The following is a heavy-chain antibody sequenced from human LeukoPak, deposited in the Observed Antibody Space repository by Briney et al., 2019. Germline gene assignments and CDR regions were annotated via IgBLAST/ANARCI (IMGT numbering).Heavy chain of an antibody. CDR3: AKDLKPDVSWEIDY. J-gene: IGHJ4*02. Sequence: GGSLRLSCAASGFTFSSYAMSWVRQAPAKGLAGVSSIFPNGVNTYYADSVRGRFSISRDNSKNMVYLEMSNLRVDDMAVYYCAKDLKPDVSWEIDYWGQGTLVTVSS. V-gene: IGHV3-23*01. CDR2: IFPNGVNT. CDR1: GFTFSSYA. D-gene: IGHD1-26*01.